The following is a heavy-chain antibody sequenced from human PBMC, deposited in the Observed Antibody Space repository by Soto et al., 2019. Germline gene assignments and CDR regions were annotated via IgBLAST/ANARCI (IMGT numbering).Heavy chain of an antibody. D-gene: IGHD2-2*01. V-gene: IGHV3-7*01. CDR3: ASTPVPAAIAYDY. Sequence: PGGSLRLSCAASGFTFSSYWMSWVRQAPGKGLEWVANIKQDGSEKYYVDSVKGRFTISRDNAKNSLYLQMNSLRAEDTAVYYCASTPVPAAIAYDYWGQGTLVTVS. CDR2: IKQDGSEK. J-gene: IGHJ4*02. CDR1: GFTFSSYW.